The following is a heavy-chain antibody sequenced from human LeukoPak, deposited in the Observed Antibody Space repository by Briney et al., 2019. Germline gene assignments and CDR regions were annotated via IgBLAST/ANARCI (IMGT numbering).Heavy chain of an antibody. J-gene: IGHJ5*02. Sequence: VKVCCKACGVTFSIYAISWVRQAPGQGLEWMGGIIPIFGTANYAQEFQGRVTITADESTSTAYMELSSLRSEDTAVYYCARGPAPAAREGWFGPWGQGTLVPVSS. V-gene: IGHV1-69*13. D-gene: IGHD2-2*01. CDR1: GVTFSIYA. CDR3: ARGPAPAAREGWFGP. CDR2: IIPIFGTA.